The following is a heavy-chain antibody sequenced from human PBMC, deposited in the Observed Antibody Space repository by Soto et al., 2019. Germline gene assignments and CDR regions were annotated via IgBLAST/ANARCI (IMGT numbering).Heavy chain of an antibody. D-gene: IGHD1-26*01. Sequence: QVQLVQSGAEVKESGASVKVSCKASGYTFTGHYIHWVRQAPGQGFEWVGEIGPKNGDTRYAQKVQGRVAMTKDSSISTVYMELSNLSPDDTAVYYCGRGRSGEIGVFCWGQGTLVTVHS. V-gene: IGHV1-2*02. CDR2: IGPKNGDT. CDR3: GRGRSGEIGVFC. CDR1: GYTFTGHY. J-gene: IGHJ4*02.